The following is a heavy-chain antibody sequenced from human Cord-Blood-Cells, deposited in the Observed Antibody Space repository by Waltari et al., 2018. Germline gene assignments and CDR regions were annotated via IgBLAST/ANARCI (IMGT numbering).Heavy chain of an antibody. J-gene: IGHJ4*02. CDR1: SYA. CDR3: ARSARPYGGNPDY. Sequence: SYAISWVRQAPGQGLEWMGRIIPILGIANYAQKFQGRVTITADKSTSTAYMELSSLRSEDTAVYYCARSARPYGGNPDYWGQGTLVTVSS. CDR2: IIPILGIA. V-gene: IGHV1-69*04. D-gene: IGHD4-17*01.